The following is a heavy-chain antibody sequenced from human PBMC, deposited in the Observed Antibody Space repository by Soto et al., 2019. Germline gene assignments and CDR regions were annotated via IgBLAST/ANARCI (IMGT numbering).Heavy chain of an antibody. CDR3: AKGRDSTLLRWQYFDN. Sequence: VGSLRLSCAVSGFTFSLYGMHWIRQAPGKGLEWVAFISYEGRNKYYADSVKGRFTISRDNSKNTVSLEMDSPRPEDTAVYYCAKGRDSTLLRWQYFDNWGQGTQVTVSS. V-gene: IGHV3-30*18. D-gene: IGHD4-4*01. CDR2: ISYEGRNK. CDR1: GFTFSLYG. J-gene: IGHJ4*02.